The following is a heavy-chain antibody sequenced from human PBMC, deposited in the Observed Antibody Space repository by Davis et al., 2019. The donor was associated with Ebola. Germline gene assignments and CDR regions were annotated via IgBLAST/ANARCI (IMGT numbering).Heavy chain of an antibody. J-gene: IGHJ6*04. D-gene: IGHD2-8*01. CDR1: GYTFTSYG. V-gene: IGHV1-18*04. CDR3: ARDRAYCTHGACFTRYHDYGLDV. CDR2: ISAYNGHT. Sequence: ASVKVSCKASGYTFTSYGISWVRQAPGQGLEWMGWISAYNGHTNYAQNLQGRLTMTTATSTATAYMELRGLTSDDTAVYYCARDRAYCTHGACFTRYHDYGLDVWGKGTTVTVSS.